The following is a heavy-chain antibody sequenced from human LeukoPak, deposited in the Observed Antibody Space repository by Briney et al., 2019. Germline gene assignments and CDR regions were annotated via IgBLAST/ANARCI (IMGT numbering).Heavy chain of an antibody. D-gene: IGHD2-2*01. CDR3: ARELGYCSSTSCYGFDY. J-gene: IGHJ4*02. CDR1: GYTFTSYY. CDR2: INPSGGST. Sequence: GASVTVSCKASGYTFTSYYMHWVRQAPGQGLEWMGIINPSGGSTSYAQKFQGRVTMTRDTSTSTVYMELSSLRSEDTAVYYCARELGYCSSTSCYGFDYWGQGTLVTASS. V-gene: IGHV1-46*01.